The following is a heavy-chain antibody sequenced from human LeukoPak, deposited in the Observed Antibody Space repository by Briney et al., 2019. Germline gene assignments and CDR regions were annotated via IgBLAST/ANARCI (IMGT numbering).Heavy chain of an antibody. CDR1: GFTFSGSA. CDR3: TSPYSSSSLRWFDP. V-gene: IGHV3-73*01. J-gene: IGHJ5*02. D-gene: IGHD6-13*01. CDR2: IRSKANSYAA. Sequence: PGGSLRLSCAASGFTFSGSAMHWVRQASGKGLEWVGRIRSKANSYAAAYAASVKGRFTISRDDSKNTAYLQMNSLKTEDTAVYYCTSPYSSSSLRWFDPWGQGTLVTVSS.